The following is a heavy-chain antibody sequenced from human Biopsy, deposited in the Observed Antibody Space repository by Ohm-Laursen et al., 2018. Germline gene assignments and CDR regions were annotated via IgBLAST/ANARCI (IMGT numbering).Heavy chain of an antibody. D-gene: IGHD3-3*01. CDR1: GGTFSNYA. Sequence: SSVKVSCKASGGTFSNYAISWARQAPGDGLEWMGGIIAVFGLVNYAPKFQGRVSITADKSTTTAYMELSNLKSEDTAVYYCAIPFQYYDSWGGYPPFDHWGQGTLVTVSS. CDR2: IIAVFGLV. J-gene: IGHJ4*02. CDR3: AIPFQYYDSWGGYPPFDH. V-gene: IGHV1-69*17.